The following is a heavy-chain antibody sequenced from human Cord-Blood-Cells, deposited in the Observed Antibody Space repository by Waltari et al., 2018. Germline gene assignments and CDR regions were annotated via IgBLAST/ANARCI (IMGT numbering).Heavy chain of an antibody. CDR3: ARNDDFWSGYDY. D-gene: IGHD3-3*01. Sequence: EVQLVESGGGLVKPGGSLRLSWPASGYPFSSYSMTWVPEAPGKGLEWVSSISSNSSYIYYADSVKGRFTISRDNAKNSLYLQMNSLRAEDTAVYYCARNDDFWSGYDYWGQGTLVTVSS. J-gene: IGHJ4*02. CDR1: GYPFSSYS. CDR2: ISSNSSYI. V-gene: IGHV3-21*01.